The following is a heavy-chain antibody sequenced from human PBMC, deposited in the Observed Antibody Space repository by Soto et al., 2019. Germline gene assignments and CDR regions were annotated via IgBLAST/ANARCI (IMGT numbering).Heavy chain of an antibody. CDR1: GYTFTSYA. CDR2: INAGNGNT. J-gene: IGHJ4*02. CDR3: ARVSGWYYVDY. Sequence: QVQLVQSGAEVKKPGASVKVSCKASGYTFTSYAMHWVRQAPGQRLERMGWINAGNGNTKYSQKFQGRVTITRDTSASTAYMELSSLRSEDTAVYYCARVSGWYYVDYWGQGTLVTVSS. D-gene: IGHD6-19*01. V-gene: IGHV1-3*01.